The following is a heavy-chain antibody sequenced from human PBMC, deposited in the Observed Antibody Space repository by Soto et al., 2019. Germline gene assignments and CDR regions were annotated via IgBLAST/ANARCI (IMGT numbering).Heavy chain of an antibody. CDR1: GFTFSSYA. CDR3: ARDRNKRGYNPAPFDY. J-gene: IGHJ4*02. Sequence: GGSLRLSCAASGFTFSSYAMHWVRQAPGKGLEWVAVISYDGSNKYYADSVKGRFTISRDNSKNTLYLQMNSLRAEDTAVYYCARDRNKRGYNPAPFDYWGQGTLVTVSS. V-gene: IGHV3-30-3*01. D-gene: IGHD5-18*01. CDR2: ISYDGSNK.